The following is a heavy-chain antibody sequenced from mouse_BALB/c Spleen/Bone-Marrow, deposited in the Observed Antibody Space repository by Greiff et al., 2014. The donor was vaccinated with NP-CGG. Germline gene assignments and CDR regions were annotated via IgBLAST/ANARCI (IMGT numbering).Heavy chain of an antibody. V-gene: IGHV1S29*02. J-gene: IGHJ3*01. CDR3: ARGAAYGYYLGLAY. D-gene: IGHD2-3*01. Sequence: VQLQQSGPELVKPGASVKISCKASGYTFTDYNMHWVKQSHGKSLEWIGYIYPYNGGTVYKQKFKSKATLTVDNSSSTANMELRSLTSEDSAVYYCARGAAYGYYLGLAYWGQGTLATVSA. CDR1: GYTFTDYN. CDR2: IYPYNGGT.